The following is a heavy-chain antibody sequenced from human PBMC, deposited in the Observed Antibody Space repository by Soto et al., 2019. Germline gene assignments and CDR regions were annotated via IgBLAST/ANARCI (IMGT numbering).Heavy chain of an antibody. Sequence: LKISCEASGYTFTYYWIAWVRQMPEKGLEWMGIIYPGDSDTRYSPSFQGQVTISADKSISTAYLQWSSLKASDTAMYYCARHGRDGDIYYFDYWGQGTLVTVSS. CDR1: GYTFTYYW. J-gene: IGHJ4*02. V-gene: IGHV5-51*01. D-gene: IGHD1-1*01. CDR3: ARHGRDGDIYYFDY. CDR2: IYPGDSDT.